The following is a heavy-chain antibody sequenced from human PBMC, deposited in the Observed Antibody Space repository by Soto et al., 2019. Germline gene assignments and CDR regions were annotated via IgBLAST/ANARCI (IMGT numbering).Heavy chain of an antibody. CDR2: INPSGGST. CDR1: GYTFTSYY. Sequence: ASVKVSCKASGYTFTSYYMHWVRQAPGQGLEWMGIINPSGGSTSYAQKFQGRVTMTTDTSTSTAYMELRSLRSDDTAVYYCAVTMTTVTPYDYWGQGTLVTVSS. J-gene: IGHJ4*02. D-gene: IGHD4-17*01. CDR3: AVTMTTVTPYDY. V-gene: IGHV1-46*01.